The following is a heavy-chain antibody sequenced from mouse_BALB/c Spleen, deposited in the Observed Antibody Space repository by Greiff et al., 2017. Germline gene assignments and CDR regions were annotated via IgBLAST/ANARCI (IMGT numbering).Heavy chain of an antibody. D-gene: IGHD2-10*02. CDR2: IYPYNGGT. CDR1: GYTFTDYN. J-gene: IGHJ1*01. Sequence: VQLQQSGPELVKPGASVKISCKASGYTFTDYNMHWVKQSHGKSLEWIGYIYPYNGGTGYNQKFKSKATLTVDNSSSTAYMELRSLTSEDSAVYYCARGYGNYVGYWYFDVWGAGTTVTVSS. V-gene: IGHV1S29*02. CDR3: ARGYGNYVGYWYFDV.